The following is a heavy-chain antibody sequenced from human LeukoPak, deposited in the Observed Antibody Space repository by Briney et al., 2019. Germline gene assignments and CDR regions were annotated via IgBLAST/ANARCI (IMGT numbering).Heavy chain of an antibody. D-gene: IGHD2-21*01. V-gene: IGHV3-30*02. CDR1: GFTFSSSA. CDR2: IRFDGSIK. CDR3: ASGVIADNH. Sequence: GGSLRLSCAASGFTFSSSAMQWVRQAPGKGLEWVAFIRFDGSIKDYGDSVKGRFTISRDNSRNTVYLQMNSLRFEDTAVCYCASGVIADNHWGQGTLVTVSS. J-gene: IGHJ5*02.